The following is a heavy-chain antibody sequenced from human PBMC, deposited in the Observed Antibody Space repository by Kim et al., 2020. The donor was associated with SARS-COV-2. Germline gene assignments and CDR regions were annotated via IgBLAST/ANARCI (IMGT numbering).Heavy chain of an antibody. J-gene: IGHJ3*02. D-gene: IGHD3-9*01. CDR3: ARQSAHDILTGPDAFDI. V-gene: IGHV5-51*01. CDR2: IYPGDSDT. CDR1: GYSFTSYW. Sequence: GESLKISCKGSGYSFTSYWIGWVRQMPGKGLEWMGIIYPGDSDTRYSPSFQGQVTISADKSISTAYLQWSSLKASDTAMYYCARQSAHDILTGPDAFDIWGQGTMVTVSS.